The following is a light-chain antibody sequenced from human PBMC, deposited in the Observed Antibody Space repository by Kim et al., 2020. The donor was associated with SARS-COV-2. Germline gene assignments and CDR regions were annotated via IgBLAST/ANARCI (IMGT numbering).Light chain of an antibody. V-gene: IGLV3-19*01. CDR2: GKN. CDR1: SIRSYY. Sequence: VALGQKVRIKCQGDSIRSYYATCDQQKQGQAPIVVIYGKNNRPSGIPDRFSGSSAGNTASLTITGTQAGDEADYYCNSRDSNDNVVFGGGTQLTVL. CDR3: NSRDSNDNVV. J-gene: IGLJ2*01.